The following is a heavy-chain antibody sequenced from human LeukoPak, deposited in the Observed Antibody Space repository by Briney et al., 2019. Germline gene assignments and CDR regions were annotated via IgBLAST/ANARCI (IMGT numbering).Heavy chain of an antibody. Sequence: EGSLRLSCAASGFTFSSYSMNWVRQAPGKGLEWVANMKQDGSEKYYVDSVKGRFTISRDNAKNSLYLQMNSLRAEDTAVYYCARGALRWFDYWGQGTLVTVSS. CDR2: MKQDGSEK. CDR1: GFTFSSYS. V-gene: IGHV3-7*01. D-gene: IGHD4-17*01. J-gene: IGHJ5*01. CDR3: ARGALRWFDY.